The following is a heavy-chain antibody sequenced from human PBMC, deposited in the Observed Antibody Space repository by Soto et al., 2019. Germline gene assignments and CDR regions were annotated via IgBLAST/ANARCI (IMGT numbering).Heavy chain of an antibody. CDR1: GFTVSSNY. V-gene: IGHV3-53*01. CDR2: IYSGGST. J-gene: IGHJ4*02. CDR3: ARDLYGYDY. D-gene: IGHD4-17*01. Sequence: EVQLVESGGGLIQPGGSLRLSCAASGFTVSSNYMSWVRQAPGKGLAWGSVIYSGGSTYYADSVKRRFTISRDNSKNTLYLQINSLSAEDTAVYYCARDLYGYDYWGQGSLVTVSS.